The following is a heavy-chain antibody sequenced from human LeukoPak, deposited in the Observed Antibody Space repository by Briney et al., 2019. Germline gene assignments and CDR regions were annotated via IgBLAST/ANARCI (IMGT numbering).Heavy chain of an antibody. Sequence: QSGGSLRLSWAASGFTVSSNYMNWVRQAPGKGLEWVSVIYGGGNIYYADSVKGRFTISRDNSKNTLYLQMNSLRAEDTAVYYCARGAGYNYPYYFDYWGQGTLVTVSS. CDR3: ARGAGYNYPYYFDY. D-gene: IGHD5-24*01. CDR1: GFTVSSNY. CDR2: IYGGGNI. J-gene: IGHJ4*02. V-gene: IGHV3-53*01.